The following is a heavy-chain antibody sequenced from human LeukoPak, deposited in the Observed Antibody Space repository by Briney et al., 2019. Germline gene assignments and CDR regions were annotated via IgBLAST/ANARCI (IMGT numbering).Heavy chain of an antibody. Sequence: GGSLRLSCAASGFPFNAYWMTWVRQAPGKGLEWVANIRQDGDTKYYVDSVKGRFTISRDNAKNTLYLQMNSLRAEDTAVYYCGRDLGGRSGYWGQGTLVTVSS. CDR1: GFPFNAYW. CDR2: IRQDGDTK. CDR3: GRDLGGRSGY. V-gene: IGHV3-7*03. J-gene: IGHJ4*02. D-gene: IGHD1-26*01.